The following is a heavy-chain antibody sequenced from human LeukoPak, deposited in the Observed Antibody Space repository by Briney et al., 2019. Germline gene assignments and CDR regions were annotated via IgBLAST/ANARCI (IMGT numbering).Heavy chain of an antibody. D-gene: IGHD6-19*01. CDR2: TYYRSKWYN. Sequence: SQTLSLTCAICGDSVSSNSVAWNWIRQSPSRGLELLGRTYYRSKWYNDYAVSVKSRITINPDTSKNQFSLQLSSVTPEDTAVYFCARGWYYFDYWGQGTLVTVSS. CDR3: ARGWYYFDY. J-gene: IGHJ4*02. CDR1: GDSVSSNSVA. V-gene: IGHV6-1*01.